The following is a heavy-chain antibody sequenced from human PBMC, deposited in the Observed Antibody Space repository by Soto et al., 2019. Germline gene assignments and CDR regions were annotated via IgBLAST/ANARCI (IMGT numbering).Heavy chain of an antibody. CDR3: ARASSGWTPEDNWFDP. Sequence: PSETLSLTCIVSNDSISSSNYYWGWIRQSPLKGLEWIGSIYYSGTTYYNPSLQSRVTMSVDTSKNQFSLRLSSVTAADTAVYYCARASSGWTPEDNWFDPWGQGTLVTVSS. V-gene: IGHV4-39*07. CDR1: NDSISSSNYY. J-gene: IGHJ5*02. CDR2: IYYSGTT. D-gene: IGHD6-19*01.